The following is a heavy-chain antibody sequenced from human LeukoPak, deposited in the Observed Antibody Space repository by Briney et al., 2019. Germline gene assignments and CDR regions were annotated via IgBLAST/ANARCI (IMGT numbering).Heavy chain of an antibody. V-gene: IGHV3-23*01. J-gene: IGHJ4*02. CDR2: INSGGRT. CDR3: AKEGGYCSGSSCYTTSFDY. Sequence: GGSLRLSCAASGFTFRSDWMSWVRQAPGKGLEWVSAINSGGRTYYADSVKGRFTISRDNSKSTLYLQLDSLRAEDTAVYYCAKEGGYCSGSSCYTTSFDYWGQGTLVTVSS. CDR1: GFTFRSDW. D-gene: IGHD2-2*02.